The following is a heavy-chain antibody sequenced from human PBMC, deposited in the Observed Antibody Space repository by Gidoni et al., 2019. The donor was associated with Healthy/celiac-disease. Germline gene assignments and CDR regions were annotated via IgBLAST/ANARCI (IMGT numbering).Heavy chain of an antibody. CDR2: ISSSSSYI. D-gene: IGHD5-18*01. CDR3: AREGGYSYGPGDYYYGMDV. V-gene: IGHV3-21*01. J-gene: IGHJ6*02. CDR1: GFTFISYT. Sequence: EVQLVESGGGLVRPGGSLGLSCAASGFTFISYTMTWVRTAAGKGLEWGSSISSSSSYIYYADSVKGRFTISRDNAKNSLYLQMNSLRAEDTAVYYCAREGGYSYGPGDYYYGMDVWGQGTTVTVSS.